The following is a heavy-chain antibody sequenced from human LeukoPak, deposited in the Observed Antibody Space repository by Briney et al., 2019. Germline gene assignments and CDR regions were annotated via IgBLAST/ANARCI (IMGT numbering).Heavy chain of an antibody. D-gene: IGHD1-26*01. V-gene: IGHV3-30*02. CDR3: AKGVYGGSSGGFYFDY. CDR1: GLTFSSSG. CDR2: IRYDETNK. J-gene: IGHJ4*02. Sequence: GGSLRLSCAASGLTFSSSGMHWVRQAPGKGLEWVAFIRYDETNKHYADSGKGRFTISRDNSKNTLYLQMNSLRSEDTAVYYCAKGVYGGSSGGFYFDYWGQGALVTVSS.